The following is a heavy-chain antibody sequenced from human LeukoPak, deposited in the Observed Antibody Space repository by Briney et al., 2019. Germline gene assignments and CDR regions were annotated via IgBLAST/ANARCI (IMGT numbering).Heavy chain of an antibody. V-gene: IGHV4-39*01. D-gene: IGHD3-22*01. J-gene: IGHJ4*02. CDR1: GVSISSSSYY. CDR2: IYYSGST. CDR3: ARSYYYDSSGYYY. Sequence: PSETLSLTCTVSGVSISSSSYYWGWIRQPPGKGLEWIGSIYYSGSTYYNPSLKSRVTISVDTSKNQFSLKLSSVTAADTAVYYCARSYYYDSSGYYYWGQGTLVTVSS.